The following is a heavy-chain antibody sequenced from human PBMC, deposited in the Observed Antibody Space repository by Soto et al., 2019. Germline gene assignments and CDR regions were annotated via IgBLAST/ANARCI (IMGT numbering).Heavy chain of an antibody. CDR3: ATGGVDTYGRMDV. CDR2: ISPSGGGT. Sequence: EVQLSESGGGLVQPGGSLRLSCAASGSTFSNYAMSWVRQAPGKGLEWVSAISPSGGGTYYADSVKGRVTISRGNSKNALDLQRHSLRADDTAVYYCATGGVDTYGRMDVWGQGTTVTVSS. J-gene: IGHJ6*02. V-gene: IGHV3-23*01. D-gene: IGHD5-18*01. CDR1: GSTFSNYA.